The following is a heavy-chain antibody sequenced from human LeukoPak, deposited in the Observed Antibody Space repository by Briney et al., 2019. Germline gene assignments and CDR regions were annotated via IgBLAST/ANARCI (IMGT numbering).Heavy chain of an antibody. CDR3: ARGRLDMIVVPAATSYYYHYMDV. Sequence: SETLSLTCTVSGGSISSYYWSWIRQPAGKGLEWIGRIYTSGSTNYNPSLKSRVTMSVDTSKNQFSLKLSSVTAADTAVYYCARGRLDMIVVPAATSYYYHYMDVWGKGTTVTVSS. J-gene: IGHJ6*03. V-gene: IGHV4-4*07. D-gene: IGHD2-2*01. CDR2: IYTSGST. CDR1: GGSISSYY.